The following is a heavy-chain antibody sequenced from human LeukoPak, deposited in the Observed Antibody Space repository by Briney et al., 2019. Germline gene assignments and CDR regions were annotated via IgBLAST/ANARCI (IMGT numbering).Heavy chain of an antibody. J-gene: IGHJ3*02. CDR1: GFTFSSYA. D-gene: IGHD2-15*01. V-gene: IGHV3-23*01. Sequence: GGSLRLSCAASGFTFSSYAMSWVRQAPGKGLEWVSAISGSGGSTYYADSVKGRFTISRDNSKNTLYLQMNSLRAEDTAVHYCAKDRPDIVVVVAAAPYDAFDIWGQGTMVTVSS. CDR3: AKDRPDIVVVVAAAPYDAFDI. CDR2: ISGSGGST.